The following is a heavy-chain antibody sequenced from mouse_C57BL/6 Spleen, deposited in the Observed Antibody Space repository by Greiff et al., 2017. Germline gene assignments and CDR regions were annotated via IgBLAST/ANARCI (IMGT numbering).Heavy chain of an antibody. CDR2: IYPGGGYT. Sequence: VQLQQSGAELVRPGTSVKMSCKASGYTFTNYWIGWAKQRPGHGLEWIGDIYPGGGYTNYNEKFKGKATLTADKSSSTAYMQFSSLTSEDSAIYYCARFITTVEGSYAMDYWGQGTSVTVSS. CDR3: ARFITTVEGSYAMDY. CDR1: GYTFTNYW. V-gene: IGHV1-63*01. D-gene: IGHD1-1*01. J-gene: IGHJ4*01.